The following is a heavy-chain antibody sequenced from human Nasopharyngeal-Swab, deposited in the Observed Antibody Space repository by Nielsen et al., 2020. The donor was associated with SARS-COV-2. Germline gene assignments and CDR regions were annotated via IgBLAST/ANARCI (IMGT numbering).Heavy chain of an antibody. V-gene: IGHV3-48*04. J-gene: IGHJ6*03. CDR3: ARFALGLTYGPLLSYYMDV. D-gene: IGHD3-10*01. CDR2: ISSSSSTI. Sequence: GRQAPGKGRERGSYISSSSSTIYYADSVKGRFTISRDNAKNSLYLQMNSLRAEDTAVYYCARFALGLTYGPLLSYYMDVWGKGTTVTVSS.